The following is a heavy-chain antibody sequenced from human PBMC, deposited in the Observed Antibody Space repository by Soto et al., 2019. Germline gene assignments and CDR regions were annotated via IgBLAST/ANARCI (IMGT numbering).Heavy chain of an antibody. CDR1: GGSIASYY. D-gene: IGHD6-19*01. V-gene: IGHV4-4*07. CDR3: ARDEQQWRGVDY. J-gene: IGHJ4*02. CDR2: IYSSGST. Sequence: SETLSLTCTVSGGSIASYYWTWIRQPAGKGLEWIGRIYSSGSTNYNPSLKSRVTMSVDTSTNQVSLKLSSVTAADTAVYYCARDEQQWRGVDYWGQGTLGTVSS.